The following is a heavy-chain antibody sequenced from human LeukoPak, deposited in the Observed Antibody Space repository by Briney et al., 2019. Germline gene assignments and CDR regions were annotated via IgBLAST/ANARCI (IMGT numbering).Heavy chain of an antibody. CDR1: GFTFSSHW. Sequence: PGGSLRLSCAASGFTFSSHWMSWVRQAPGKGLEWVANIKQDGSEKYYVDSLKGRFTISRDNAKNSLYLQMNSLTAEDTAIYYCARSLRVAVAASYWGQGTLVTVSS. CDR2: IKQDGSEK. V-gene: IGHV3-7*01. CDR3: ARSLRVAVAASY. D-gene: IGHD6-19*01. J-gene: IGHJ4*02.